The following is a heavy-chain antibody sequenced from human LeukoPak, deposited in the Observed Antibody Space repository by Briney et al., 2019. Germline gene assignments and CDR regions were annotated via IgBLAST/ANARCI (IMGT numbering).Heavy chain of an antibody. CDR2: ISNSGGGT. V-gene: IGHV3-23*01. CDR1: GFTFSSYV. J-gene: IGHJ4*02. CDR3: AKLPGRAADY. Sequence: GGSLRLSCAASGFTFSSYVMNWVRQAPGKGLEWVSGISNSGGGTYYADSVKGRFTISRDNSKNTLYLQMNSLRAEDTAVYYCAKLPGRAADYWGQGTLVTVSS.